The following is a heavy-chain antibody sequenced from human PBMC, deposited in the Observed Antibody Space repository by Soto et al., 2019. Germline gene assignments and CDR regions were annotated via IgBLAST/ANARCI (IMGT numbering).Heavy chain of an antibody. D-gene: IGHD5-18*01. V-gene: IGHV3-21*01. Sequence: GGSLRLSCAASGFTFSSYSMNWVRQAPGKGLEWVSSISSSSSYIYYADSVKGRFTISRDNSKNTLYLQMNSLRAEDTAVYYCAEAVDTAMAPLDIWGQGTMVTVSS. J-gene: IGHJ3*02. CDR2: ISSSSSYI. CDR3: AEAVDTAMAPLDI. CDR1: GFTFSSYS.